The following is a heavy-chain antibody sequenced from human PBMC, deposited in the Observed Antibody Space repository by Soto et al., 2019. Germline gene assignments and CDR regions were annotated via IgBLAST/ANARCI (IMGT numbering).Heavy chain of an antibody. CDR3: AKDRGDWSGYSLARHLDY. D-gene: IGHD3-3*01. CDR2: ITGSSSFI. J-gene: IGHJ4*02. V-gene: IGHV3-21*06. CDR1: GFSFITSN. Sequence: EVQLVESGGGLVTPGGSLRLSCEASGFSFITSNMHWVRQAPGKGLEWVSSITGSSSFIYYAESVKGRFTISRDNAKNSLYLQMNSLRVDDTALYYCAKDRGDWSGYSLARHLDYWGQGTLVTVSS.